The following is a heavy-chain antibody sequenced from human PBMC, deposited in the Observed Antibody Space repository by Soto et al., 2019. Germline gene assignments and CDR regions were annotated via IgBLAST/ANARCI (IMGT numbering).Heavy chain of an antibody. J-gene: IGHJ6*02. V-gene: IGHV3-33*01. CDR3: AREVVVVAAKFIYYYYGMDV. CDR2: IWYDGSNK. Sequence: GGSQRLSYAASGFTFSGYGMHWVRQAPGKGLEWVAVIWYDGSNKYYADSVKGRFTISRDNSKNTLYLQMNSLRAEDTAVYYCAREVVVVAAKFIYYYYGMDVWGQGTTVTVSS. D-gene: IGHD2-15*01. CDR1: GFTFSGYG.